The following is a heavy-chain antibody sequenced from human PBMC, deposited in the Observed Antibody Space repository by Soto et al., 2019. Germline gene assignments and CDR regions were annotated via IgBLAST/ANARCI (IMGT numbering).Heavy chain of an antibody. CDR3: ARQELELDWFDP. CDR2: IHHSGTT. V-gene: IGHV4-4*02. Sequence: QVQLQESGPGLVQPAGTLSLTCTVSGGSVTSRNWWIWVRQPQGKGLEWIGAIHHSGTTDYNPSLKSRATISVDKSKNHFSLRLTSVTAADTALYYCARQELELDWFDPWGQGTLVSVSS. CDR1: GGSVTSRNW. D-gene: IGHD1-7*01. J-gene: IGHJ5*02.